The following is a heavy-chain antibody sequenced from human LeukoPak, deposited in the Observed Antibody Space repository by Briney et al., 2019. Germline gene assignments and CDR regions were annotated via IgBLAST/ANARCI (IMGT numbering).Heavy chain of an antibody. CDR1: GFTFSSYS. Sequence: PGGSLRLSCAASGFTFSSYSMNWVRQAPGKGLEWVSSISSSSSYIYYADSVKGRFTISRDNAKNSLYLQMNSLRAEDTAVYYCARDDYDILTGHIIDYWGQGTLVTVSS. V-gene: IGHV3-21*01. D-gene: IGHD3-9*01. CDR3: ARDDYDILTGHIIDY. CDR2: ISSSSSYI. J-gene: IGHJ4*02.